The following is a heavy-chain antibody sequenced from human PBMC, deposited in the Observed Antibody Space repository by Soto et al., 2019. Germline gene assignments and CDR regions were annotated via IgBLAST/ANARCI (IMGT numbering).Heavy chain of an antibody. CDR2: ISSSSSYT. CDR1: GFTFGDYY. Sequence: GGSLRLSCAASGFTFGDYYMSWIRQAPGKGLEWVSYISSSSSYTNYADSVKGRFTISRDNAKNSLYLQMNSLRAEDTAVYYCARVKVTAIGYFDYWGQGTLVTVS. CDR3: ARVKVTAIGYFDY. J-gene: IGHJ4*02. D-gene: IGHD2-21*02. V-gene: IGHV3-11*06.